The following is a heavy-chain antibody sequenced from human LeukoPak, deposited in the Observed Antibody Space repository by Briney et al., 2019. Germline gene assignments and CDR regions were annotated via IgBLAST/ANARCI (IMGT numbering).Heavy chain of an antibody. CDR2: IGIAGDT. V-gene: IGHV3-13*01. CDR1: GFTLSSYD. Sequence: GGSLRLSSAASGFTLSSYDMHWVRQVTGKGLEWVSAIGIAGDTHYPGSVKGRFTVSRENAKNSLYLQMNSLRAGDTAVYYCARGPHFYYYGMDVWGQGTTVTVSS. J-gene: IGHJ6*02. CDR3: ARGPHFYYYGMDV.